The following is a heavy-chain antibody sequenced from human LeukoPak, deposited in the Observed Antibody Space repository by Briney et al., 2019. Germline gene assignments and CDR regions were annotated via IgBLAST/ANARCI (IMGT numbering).Heavy chain of an antibody. CDR3: ARTGFATIDRLVYNYYAMDV. Sequence: GGSLRLSCAASGFTFSSYEMNWVRQAPGKGLEWISYISGGGSTIYYAGSAKGRFTISRDNAKNSLYLQMNSLRADDTAVYYCARTGFATIDRLVYNYYAMDVWGKGTTVTVSS. D-gene: IGHD5-12*01. CDR2: ISGGGSTI. V-gene: IGHV3-48*03. J-gene: IGHJ6*04. CDR1: GFTFSSYE.